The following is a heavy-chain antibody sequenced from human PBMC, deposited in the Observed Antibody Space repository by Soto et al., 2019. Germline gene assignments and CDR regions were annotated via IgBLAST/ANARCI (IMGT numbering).Heavy chain of an antibody. CDR3: ARVNEYSSSSTFYYYYYMDV. CDR1: GFTFSSYR. V-gene: IGHV3-7*01. D-gene: IGHD6-6*01. Sequence: GGSLRLSCAASGFTFSSYRMSWVRQAPGKGLEWVANIKQDGSEKYYVDSVKGRFTISRDNAKNSLYLQMNSLRAEDTAVYYCARVNEYSSSSTFYYYYYMDVWGKGTTVTVSS. CDR2: IKQDGSEK. J-gene: IGHJ6*03.